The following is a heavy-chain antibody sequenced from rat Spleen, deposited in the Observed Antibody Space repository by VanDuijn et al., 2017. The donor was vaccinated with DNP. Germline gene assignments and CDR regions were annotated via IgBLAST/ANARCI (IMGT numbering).Heavy chain of an antibody. J-gene: IGHJ2*01. CDR1: GFTFSSYW. V-gene: IGHV5-58*01. D-gene: IGHD1-6*01. CDR3: ARDMLYYGLAFFDY. CDR2: INTDGGST. Sequence: EVQLVETGGGLVQPGRSLKLSCVASGFTFSSYWMFWVRQAPGKGLEWVASINTDGGSTYYSDSVKGRFTISRDNAENTVHLQMNSLRSEDTATYYCARDMLYYGLAFFDYWGQGVMVTVSS.